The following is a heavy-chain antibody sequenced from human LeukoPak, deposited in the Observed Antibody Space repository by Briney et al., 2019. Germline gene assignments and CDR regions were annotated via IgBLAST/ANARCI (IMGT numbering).Heavy chain of an antibody. J-gene: IGHJ4*02. Sequence: TSETLSLTCAVYGGSFSGYHWSWIRQPPGKGLEWIGEINHSGSTNYNPSLKSRVTISVDTSKNQFSLKLSSVTAADTAVYYCARERGTSDYWGQGTLVTVSS. CDR1: GGSFSGYH. CDR2: INHSGST. D-gene: IGHD1-7*01. CDR3: ARERGTSDY. V-gene: IGHV4-34*01.